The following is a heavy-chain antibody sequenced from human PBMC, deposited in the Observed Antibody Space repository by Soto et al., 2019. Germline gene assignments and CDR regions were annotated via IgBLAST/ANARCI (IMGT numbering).Heavy chain of an antibody. D-gene: IGHD3-22*01. CDR2: IIPIFGTA. CDR1: GGTFSSYA. Sequence: ASVKVSCKASGGTFSSYAISWVRQAPGQGLEWMGGIIPIFGTANYAQKFQGRVTITADKSTSTAYMELSSLRSEDTAVYYCARDSSGSGAFDIWGQGTMVTVSS. CDR3: ARDSSGSGAFDI. J-gene: IGHJ3*02. V-gene: IGHV1-69*06.